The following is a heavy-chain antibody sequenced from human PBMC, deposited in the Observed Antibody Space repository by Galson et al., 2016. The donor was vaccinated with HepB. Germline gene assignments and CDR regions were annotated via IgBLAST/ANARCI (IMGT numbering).Heavy chain of an antibody. CDR3: ARGSYALRFLEWLLDYGMDV. V-gene: IGHV1-46*01. CDR2: ISPSGGSR. CDR1: GYTFTSHY. Sequence: SVKVSCKASGYTFTSHYMHWVRQAPGQGLEWVGIISPSGGSRSYAQKFQGRVTMTSDTSTSTVYMELSSLRSEDTAVYYCARGSYALRFLEWLLDYGMDVWGQGTTVTVSS. D-gene: IGHD3-3*01. J-gene: IGHJ6*02.